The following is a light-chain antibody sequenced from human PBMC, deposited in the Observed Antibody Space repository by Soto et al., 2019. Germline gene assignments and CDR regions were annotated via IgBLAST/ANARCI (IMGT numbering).Light chain of an antibody. CDR2: GAS. CDR3: QQYGSSPYT. J-gene: IGKJ2*01. Sequence: EILLTQSPGTLSLSPGERATLSCRASQSVRSSYLAWYQQKPGQAPRLLIHGASGRATGITDRFSGSGSGTDFTLTISRLEPEDCAVYYCQQYGSSPYTFGQGTKLEI. CDR1: QSVRSSY. V-gene: IGKV3-20*01.